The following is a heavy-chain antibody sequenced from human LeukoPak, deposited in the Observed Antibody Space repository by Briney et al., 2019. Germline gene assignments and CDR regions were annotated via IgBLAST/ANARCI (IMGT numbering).Heavy chain of an antibody. CDR1: GFTFSGSA. D-gene: IGHD2-21*01. CDR2: IRSKANNYAT. CDR3: ATNGHSHPN. Sequence: PGGSLRLSCAASGFTFSGSAMHWVRQASGKGLEWVGRIRSKANNYATVYAASVTGRFTISRDDSKNTAYLQMNSLRVEDAGVYYCATNGHSHPNWGQGTLVSVSS. V-gene: IGHV3-73*01. J-gene: IGHJ4*02.